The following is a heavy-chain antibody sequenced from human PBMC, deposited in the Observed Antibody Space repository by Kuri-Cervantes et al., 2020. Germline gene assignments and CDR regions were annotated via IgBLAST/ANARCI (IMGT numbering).Heavy chain of an antibody. CDR3: AREKTYGDYPLGAFDI. CDR1: GYSISSSNW. J-gene: IGHJ3*02. Sequence: SETLSLTCAVSGYSISSSNWWGWIRQPPGKGLEWIGYIYYSGSTYYNPSLKSRVTMSVDTSKNQFSLKLSSVTAADTAVYYCAREKTYGDYPLGAFDIWGQGTMVTVSS. V-gene: IGHV4-28*03. D-gene: IGHD4-17*01. CDR2: IYYSGST.